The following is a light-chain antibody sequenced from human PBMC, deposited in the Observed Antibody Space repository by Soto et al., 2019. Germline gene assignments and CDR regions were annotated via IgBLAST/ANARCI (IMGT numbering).Light chain of an antibody. CDR2: AAS. J-gene: IGKJ4*01. Sequence: DIQLTQSPSFLSASVVDRVTITCRASQGISSYLAWYQQKPGKAPKLLIYAASTLQSGVPSRFSGSGSGTEFTLTISSLQPEHFATYYCQQLNSYPRVTFGGGTKVEIK. V-gene: IGKV1-9*01. CDR1: QGISSY. CDR3: QQLNSYPRVT.